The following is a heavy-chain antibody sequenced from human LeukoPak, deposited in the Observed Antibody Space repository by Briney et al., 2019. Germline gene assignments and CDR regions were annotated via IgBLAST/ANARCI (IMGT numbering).Heavy chain of an antibody. V-gene: IGHV1-69*06. D-gene: IGHD2-2*01. CDR3: ASDRCSSTSCYPPSDY. Sequence: XPXXXVEWMGXXXPIFCTSNYAQQFQGRLTITAHKSTSTAYMEMSSLRSEDTAVYYCASDRCSSTSCYPPSDYWGQGTLVTVSS. CDR2: XXPIFCTS. J-gene: IGHJ4*02.